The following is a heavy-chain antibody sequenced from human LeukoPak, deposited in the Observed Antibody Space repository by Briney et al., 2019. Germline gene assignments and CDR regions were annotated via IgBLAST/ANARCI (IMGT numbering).Heavy chain of an antibody. V-gene: IGHV1-45*02. J-gene: IGHJ3*02. Sequence: GSSVKVSCKASGYTFTYRYLHWVRQAPGQAREWMGWITPFNGNTNYAQNFQDRVTITRDRSMSTAYMELSSLRSENTAMYYCASRYCSSTSCYEFDIWGQGTMVTVSS. D-gene: IGHD2-2*01. CDR2: ITPFNGNT. CDR1: GYTFTYRY. CDR3: ASRYCSSTSCYEFDI.